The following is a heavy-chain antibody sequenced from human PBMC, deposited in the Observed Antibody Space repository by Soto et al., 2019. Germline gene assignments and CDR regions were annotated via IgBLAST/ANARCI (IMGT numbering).Heavy chain of an antibody. CDR2: ISSGSSYI. V-gene: IGHV3-21*06. J-gene: IGHJ6*02. Sequence: EVQLVESGGGLVKPGGSLRLSCAASGFTFSSYSMNWVRQAPGKGLEWVSSISSGSSYIYYADSVKGRFTISRDNAKNSLYLEMNGLRGEDTAVYYWARSSGGSGKLWNYYGMDVWGQGTTVTVSS. CDR1: GFTFSSYS. CDR3: ARSSGGSGKLWNYYGMDV. D-gene: IGHD3-10*01.